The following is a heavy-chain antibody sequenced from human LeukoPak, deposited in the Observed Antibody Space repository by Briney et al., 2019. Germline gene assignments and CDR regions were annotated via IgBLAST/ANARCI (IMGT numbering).Heavy chain of an antibody. CDR3: AKDPYGSGHNWFDP. V-gene: IGHV3-30-3*01. D-gene: IGHD3-10*01. J-gene: IGHJ5*02. CDR2: ISYDGSNK. CDR1: GFTFSSYA. Sequence: GGSLRLSCAASGFTFSSYAMHWVRQAPGKGLEWVAVISYDGSNKYYADSVKGRFTISRDNSKNTLYLQMNSLRAEDTAVYYCAKDPYGSGHNWFDPWGQGTLVTVSS.